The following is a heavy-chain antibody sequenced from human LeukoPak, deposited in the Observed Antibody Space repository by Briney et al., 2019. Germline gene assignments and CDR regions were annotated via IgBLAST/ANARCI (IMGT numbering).Heavy chain of an antibody. CDR1: GFTFSSYG. CDR2: ISYDGSNK. J-gene: IGHJ6*02. D-gene: IGHD1-26*01. CDR3: AKDLDPELYYYGMDV. V-gene: IGHV3-30*18. Sequence: GSLRLSCAASGFTFSSYGMHWVRQAPGKGLEWVAVISYDGSNKYYADSVKGRFTISRDNSKNTLYLQMNSLRAEDTAVYYCAKDLDPELYYYGMDVWGQGTTVTVSS.